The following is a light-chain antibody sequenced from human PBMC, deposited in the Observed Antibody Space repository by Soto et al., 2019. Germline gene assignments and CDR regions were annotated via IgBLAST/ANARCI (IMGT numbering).Light chain of an antibody. CDR1: QNLRSS. Sequence: VMTQSPATLSVSPGERATLSCRASQNLRSSLAWYQQKPGQAPRLLIYGASTRATGIPARFSGSGSGTEFTLTISSLQSEDFAVYSCQQYGGSPLFTFGPGTRVDFK. CDR2: GAS. J-gene: IGKJ3*01. V-gene: IGKV3-15*01. CDR3: QQYGGSPLFT.